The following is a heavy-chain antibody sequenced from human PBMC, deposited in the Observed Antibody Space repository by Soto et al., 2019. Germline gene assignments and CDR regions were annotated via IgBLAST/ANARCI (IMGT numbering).Heavy chain of an antibody. V-gene: IGHV3-11*01. CDR2: ISSSGSTI. Sequence: GGSLRLSCAASGFTFSDYYMSWIRQAPGKGLEWVSYISSSGSTIYYADSVKGRFTISRDNAKNSLYLQMNSLRAEDTAVYYCARCYCSGGSCYYYYYYMDVWGKGTTVTVSS. D-gene: IGHD2-15*01. CDR3: ARCYCSGGSCYYYYYYMDV. J-gene: IGHJ6*03. CDR1: GFTFSDYY.